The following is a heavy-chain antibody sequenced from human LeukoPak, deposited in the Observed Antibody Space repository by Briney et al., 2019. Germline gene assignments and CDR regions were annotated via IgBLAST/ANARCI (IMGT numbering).Heavy chain of an antibody. D-gene: IGHD1-26*01. CDR1: GGSVISGSTA. CDR3: ASETAWFVGAHDAFDT. J-gene: IGHJ3*02. V-gene: IGHV4-61*09. Sequence: SETLSLTCTVSGGSVISGSTAWSWIRQPAGKGLEWIGHIHGSGSTNYNPSVKSRVSISLDTSKNQVSLKLTSVTAADTAVYYCASETAWFVGAHDAFDTWGQGTLVTVSS. CDR2: IHGSGST.